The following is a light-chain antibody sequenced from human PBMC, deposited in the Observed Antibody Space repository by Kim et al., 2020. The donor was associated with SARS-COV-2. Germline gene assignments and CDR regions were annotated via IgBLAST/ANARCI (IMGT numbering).Light chain of an antibody. J-gene: IGKJ1*01. Sequence: ETVLTQSPDTLSVSPGERATLSCRASQTVAGNLAWYQQKPGQGPRLLIYGASIRATGIPARFSGSGSGTEFTLTISSLQSEDFAVYYCQQYNNWPRTFGQGTKVDIK. CDR1: QTVAGN. V-gene: IGKV3-15*01. CDR2: GAS. CDR3: QQYNNWPRT.